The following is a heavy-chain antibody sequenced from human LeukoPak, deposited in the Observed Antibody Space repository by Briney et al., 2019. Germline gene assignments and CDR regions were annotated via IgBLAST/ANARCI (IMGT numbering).Heavy chain of an antibody. CDR3: ARDRTYYDYVWGSYREEYYFDY. J-gene: IGHJ4*02. V-gene: IGHV3-48*02. D-gene: IGHD3-16*02. CDR2: ISSSSSTI. CDR1: GFTFSSYS. Sequence: GGSLRLSCAASGFTFSSYSMNWVRQAPGKGLEWVSYISSSSSTIYYADSVKGRFTISRDNAKNSLYLQMNSLRDEDTAVYYCARDRTYYDYVWGSYREEYYFDYWGQGTLVTVSS.